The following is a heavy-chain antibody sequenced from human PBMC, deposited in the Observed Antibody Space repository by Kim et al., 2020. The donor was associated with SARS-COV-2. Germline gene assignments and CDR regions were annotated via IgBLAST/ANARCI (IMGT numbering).Heavy chain of an antibody. Sequence: GGSLRLSCSASGFTFSSYAMHWVRQAPGKGLEYVSAISSNGGSTYYADSVKGRFTISRDNSKNTLYLQMSSLRAEDTAVYYCVKDQGYFDWFDAFDIWGQGQWSPSLQ. D-gene: IGHD3-9*01. CDR3: VKDQGYFDWFDAFDI. V-gene: IGHV3-64D*06. J-gene: IGHJ3*02. CDR2: ISSNGGST. CDR1: GFTFSSYA.